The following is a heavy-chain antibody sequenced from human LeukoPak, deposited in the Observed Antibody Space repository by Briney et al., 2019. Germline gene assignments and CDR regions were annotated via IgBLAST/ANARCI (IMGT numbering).Heavy chain of an antibody. D-gene: IGHD1-14*01. J-gene: IGHJ6*02. Sequence: GRSLRLSCAASGFTFSSYAMHWVRQAPGKGLEWVAVISYDGSNKYYADSVKGRFTISRDNSKNTLYLQMNSLRAEDTAVYYCARAEDYGMDVWGQGTTVTVSS. CDR2: ISYDGSNK. CDR3: ARAEDYGMDV. CDR1: GFTFSSYA. V-gene: IGHV3-30*04.